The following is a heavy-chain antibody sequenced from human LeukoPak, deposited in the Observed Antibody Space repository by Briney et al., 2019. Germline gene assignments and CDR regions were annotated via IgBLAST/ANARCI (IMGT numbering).Heavy chain of an antibody. Sequence: ASVKVSCKASGYTFTSYGISWVRQAPGQGLEWMGWISAYNGNTNYAQKLQGRVTMTTDTSTSTVYMELRSLRSDDTAVYYCARCPHKQWLVSYYYGMDVWGKGTTVTVSS. V-gene: IGHV1-18*04. J-gene: IGHJ6*04. D-gene: IGHD5-12*01. CDR1: GYTFTSYG. CDR3: ARCPHKQWLVSYYYGMDV. CDR2: ISAYNGNT.